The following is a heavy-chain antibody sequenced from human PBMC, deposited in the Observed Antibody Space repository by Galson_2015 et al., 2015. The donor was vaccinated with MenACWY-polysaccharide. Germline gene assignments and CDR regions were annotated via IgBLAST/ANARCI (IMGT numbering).Heavy chain of an antibody. V-gene: IGHV3-23*01. CDR2: SGGTS. D-gene: IGHD6-13*01. J-gene: IGHJ4*02. Sequence: SGGTSYYAASVKGRFTISRDTSKGTLYLHMNSLRAVDTAKYYCAKPSPWGVDAAGSFDHWGQGTLVTVSS. CDR3: AKPSPWGVDAAGSFDH.